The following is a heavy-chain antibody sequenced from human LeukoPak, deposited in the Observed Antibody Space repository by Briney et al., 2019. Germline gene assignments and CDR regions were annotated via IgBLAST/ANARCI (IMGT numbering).Heavy chain of an antibody. CDR3: ASPSGYCSGGSCTIGYYYYGMDV. V-gene: IGHV1-69*02. Sequence: SVKVSCKASGYTFTGYYMHWVRQAPGQGLEWMGRIIPILGIANYAQKFQGRVTITADKSTSTAYMELSSLRSEDTAVYYCASPSGYCSGGSCTIGYYYYGMDVWGQGTTVTVSS. J-gene: IGHJ6*02. CDR2: IIPILGIA. CDR1: GYTFTGYY. D-gene: IGHD2-15*01.